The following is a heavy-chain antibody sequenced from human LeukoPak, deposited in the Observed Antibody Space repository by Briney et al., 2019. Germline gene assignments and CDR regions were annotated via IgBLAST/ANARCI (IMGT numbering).Heavy chain of an antibody. V-gene: IGHV4-34*01. CDR3: ARGLGYCSSTSCYRYNWNYDAFDI. Sequence: SETLSLTCAVYGGSFSGYYRSWIRQPPGKGLEWIGEINHSGSTNYNPSLKSRVTISVDTSKNQFSLKLRSVTAADTAVYYCARGLGYCSSTSCYRYNWNYDAFDIWGQGTMVTVSS. D-gene: IGHD2-2*01. J-gene: IGHJ3*02. CDR1: GGSFSGYY. CDR2: INHSGST.